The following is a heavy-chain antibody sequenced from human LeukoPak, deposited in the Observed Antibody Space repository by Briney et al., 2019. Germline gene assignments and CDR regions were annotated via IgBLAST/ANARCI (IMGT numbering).Heavy chain of an antibody. J-gene: IGHJ6*02. V-gene: IGHV1-2*02. CDR1: GYTFTGYY. D-gene: IGHD3-10*01. CDR2: LNPDGGGA. CDR3: AKEKAGFGELIALGLDV. Sequence: ASVKVSCKASGYTFTGYYIHWVRQAPGQGLEWMGWLNPDGGGAYYAQSFQGRVTMTRDTSISTAYMEMSSLRVEDTAVYYCAKEKAGFGELIALGLDVWGQGTTVIVSS.